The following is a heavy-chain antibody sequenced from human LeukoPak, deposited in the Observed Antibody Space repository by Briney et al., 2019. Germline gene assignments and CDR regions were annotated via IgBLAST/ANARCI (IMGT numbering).Heavy chain of an antibody. CDR2: IWYDGSNK. V-gene: IGHV3-33*06. Sequence: GGSLRLSCAASGFTFSSYGMHWVRQAPGKGLEWVAVIWYDGSNKYYADSVKGRFTISRDNSKNTLYLQMNRLRAEDTAVYYCAKGRGYSYGTGDYWGQGTLVTVSS. J-gene: IGHJ4*02. D-gene: IGHD5-18*01. CDR3: AKGRGYSYGTGDY. CDR1: GFTFSSYG.